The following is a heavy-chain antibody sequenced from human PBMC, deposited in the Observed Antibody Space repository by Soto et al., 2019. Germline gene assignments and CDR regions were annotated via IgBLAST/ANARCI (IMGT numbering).Heavy chain of an antibody. Sequence: QVQLQESGPGLVKPSQTLSLTCTVSGGSISSGDYYWSWIRQPPGKGLEWIGYIYYSGSTYYNPSRMSRVTISVDTSKNQFSLKLSSVTAADTAVYYCARGSYYDSSGYYLGGLGAFDIWGQGTMVTVSS. J-gene: IGHJ3*02. D-gene: IGHD3-22*01. CDR2: IYYSGST. V-gene: IGHV4-30-4*01. CDR3: ARGSYYDSSGYYLGGLGAFDI. CDR1: GGSISSGDYY.